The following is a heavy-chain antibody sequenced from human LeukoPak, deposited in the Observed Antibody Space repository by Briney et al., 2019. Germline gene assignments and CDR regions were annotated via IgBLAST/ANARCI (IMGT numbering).Heavy chain of an antibody. D-gene: IGHD4-23*01. Sequence: ASVKVSCKASGYTFTGYYMHWVRQAPGQGLEWMGWINPNSGGTNYAQKFQGRVTMTTDTSTSTAHMEVRSLRSDDTAVYYCARQGYSGHSQGAADYWGQGTLVTVSS. CDR1: GYTFTGYY. CDR3: ARQGYSGHSQGAADY. V-gene: IGHV1-2*02. CDR2: INPNSGGT. J-gene: IGHJ4*02.